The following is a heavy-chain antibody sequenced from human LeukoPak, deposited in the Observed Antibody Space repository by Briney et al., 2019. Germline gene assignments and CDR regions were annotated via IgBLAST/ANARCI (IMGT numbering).Heavy chain of an antibody. CDR3: VLISGWHYYFDY. Sequence: ASLKVSCKASGYTFTSYDINWVRQAIGQGLEWMGWMDTNSGNTGYAQKFQGRVTMTRNTSISTAYMELSSLRSEDTAVYYCVLISGWHYYFDYWSQGTLVTVSS. D-gene: IGHD6-19*01. J-gene: IGHJ4*02. V-gene: IGHV1-8*01. CDR1: GYTFTSYD. CDR2: MDTNSGNT.